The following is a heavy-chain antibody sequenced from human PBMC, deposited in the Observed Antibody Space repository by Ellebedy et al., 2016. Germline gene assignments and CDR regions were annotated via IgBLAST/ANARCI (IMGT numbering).Heavy chain of an antibody. J-gene: IGHJ4*02. Sequence: GESLKISCAASGFTFSNYYMTWIRQAPGKGLEWVSCISSSGNTVDYADSVKGRFTISRDNAKNSLYLQMNSLRAEDTAVYYCARTYWNDEMYWGQGTLVTVSS. CDR2: ISSSGNTV. D-gene: IGHD1-1*01. V-gene: IGHV3-11*01. CDR3: ARTYWNDEMY. CDR1: GFTFSNYY.